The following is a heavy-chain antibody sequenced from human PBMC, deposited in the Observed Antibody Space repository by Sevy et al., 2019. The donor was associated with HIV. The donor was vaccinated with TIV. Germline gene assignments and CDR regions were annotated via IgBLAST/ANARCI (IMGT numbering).Heavy chain of an antibody. CDR3: ARVDEQRWLRLYYFDY. CDR2: ISYDGSNK. J-gene: IGHJ4*02. Sequence: GSLRLSCAASGFTFSNYAMHWVRQAPGKGLEWVAVISYDGSNKYYADSVKGRFTISRDNSKNTLYLQMNSLGAEDTAVYYCARVDEQRWLRLYYFDYWGQGTLVTVSS. V-gene: IGHV3-30*04. CDR1: GFTFSNYA. D-gene: IGHD5-12*01.